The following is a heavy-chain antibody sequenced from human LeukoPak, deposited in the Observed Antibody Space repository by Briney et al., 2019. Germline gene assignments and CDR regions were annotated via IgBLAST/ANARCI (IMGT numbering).Heavy chain of an antibody. CDR3: ASGILYGDYLRY. CDR1: CGSISSYY. J-gene: IGHJ4*02. CDR2: IYTSGST. Sequence: SETLSLTCTVSCGSISSYYWSWIRQPAGKGLEWIGRIYTSGSTNYNPSLKGRVTMSVDTSKNQFSLKLSSVTAADTAVYYCASGILYGDYLRYWGQGTLVTVSS. D-gene: IGHD4-17*01. V-gene: IGHV4-4*07.